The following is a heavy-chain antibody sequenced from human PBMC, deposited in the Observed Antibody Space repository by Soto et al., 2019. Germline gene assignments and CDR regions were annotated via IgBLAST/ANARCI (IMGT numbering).Heavy chain of an antibody. J-gene: IGHJ5*02. CDR2: INPNSGGT. V-gene: IGHV1-2*02. D-gene: IGHD6-25*01. CDR1: GYTFTGYY. CDR3: ARGVAAPGKGNCFDP. Sequence: ASVKISCKASGYTFTGYYMHWVRQAPGQGLEWMGGINPNSGGTNYAQKFQGRVTMTRDTSISTAYMELIRLRSDDTAVYYCARGVAAPGKGNCFDPSGQVTLGTLSS.